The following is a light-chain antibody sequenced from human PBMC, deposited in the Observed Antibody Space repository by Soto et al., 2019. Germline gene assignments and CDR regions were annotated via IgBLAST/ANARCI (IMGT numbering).Light chain of an antibody. CDR1: QTVTSHY. CDR2: AAS. J-gene: IGKJ1*01. CDR3: QQYSDSTRT. Sequence: ENVFTQSPGTLSLSPGERSTLSCSASQTVTSHYLAWYQQKPGQTPNLPIYAASTRETGIPDRFSASGSGTEFTLTITRLEPEDFAVYYCQQYSDSTRTFGQGTKVDIK. V-gene: IGKV3-20*01.